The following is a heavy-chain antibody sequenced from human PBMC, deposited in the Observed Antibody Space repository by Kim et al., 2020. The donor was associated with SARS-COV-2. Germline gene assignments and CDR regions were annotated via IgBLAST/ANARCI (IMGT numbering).Heavy chain of an antibody. CDR3: AKDQNGLDNCGGDCYSSAYAFDI. Sequence: GGSLRLSCAASGFTFSSYGMHWVRQAPGKGLEWVAVISYDGSNKYYADSVKGRFTISRDNSKNTLYLQMNSLRAEDTAVYYCAKDQNGLDNCGGDCYSSAYAFDIWGQGTMVTVSS. D-gene: IGHD2-21*01. CDR2: ISYDGSNK. CDR1: GFTFSSYG. J-gene: IGHJ3*02. V-gene: IGHV3-30*18.